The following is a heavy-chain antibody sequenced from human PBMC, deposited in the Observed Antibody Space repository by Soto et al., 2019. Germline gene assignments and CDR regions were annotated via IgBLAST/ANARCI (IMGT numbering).Heavy chain of an antibody. V-gene: IGHV1-69*08. CDR2: IIPIIGII. J-gene: IGHJ5*02. CDR1: GGTFSTYT. D-gene: IGHD4-4*01. CDR3: AGDPDSHYNGSDASSYP. Sequence: QVQLVQSGAEVKKPGSSVKVSCKASGGTFSTYTITWVRQAPGQGLEWMGRIIPIIGIINYAQKFQGRVTISADKFTGTAYMELTGLRSDDTAVYYCAGDPDSHYNGSDASSYPWGQGTLVTVSS.